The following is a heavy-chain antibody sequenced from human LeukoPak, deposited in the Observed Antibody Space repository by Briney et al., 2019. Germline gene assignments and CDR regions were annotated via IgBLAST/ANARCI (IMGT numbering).Heavy chain of an antibody. CDR2: ISYDGSNK. CDR3: ARDHHDAFDI. CDR1: GFTFSSYA. Sequence: SGGSLRLSCAASGFTFSSYAMHWVRQAPGKGLEWVAVISYDGSNKYYADSVKGRFTISRDNSKNTLYLQMNSLRAEDTAMYYCARDHHDAFDIWGQGTMVTVSS. J-gene: IGHJ3*02. V-gene: IGHV3-30-3*01.